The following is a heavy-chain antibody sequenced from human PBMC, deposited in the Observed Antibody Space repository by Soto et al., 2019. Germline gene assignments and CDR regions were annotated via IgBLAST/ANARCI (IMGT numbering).Heavy chain of an antibody. J-gene: IGHJ4*02. Sequence: SETLSLTCTVSGGPISGGDYYWSWIRQPPGKGLEWIGYIYYSGSTYYNPSLKSRVTISVDTSKNQFSLKLSSVTAADTAVYYCARDIPVGYYDSSGYSYWGQGTLVTVSS. CDR3: ARDIPVGYYDSSGYSY. V-gene: IGHV4-30-4*01. CDR1: GGPISGGDYY. D-gene: IGHD3-22*01. CDR2: IYYSGST.